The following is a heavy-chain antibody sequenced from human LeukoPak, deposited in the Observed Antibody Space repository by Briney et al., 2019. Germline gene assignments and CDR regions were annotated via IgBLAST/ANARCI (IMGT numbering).Heavy chain of an antibody. CDR2: IYPVNSHT. CDR1: GYTFTTYW. J-gene: IGHJ4*02. CDR3: ARQGANDFWTGYSDY. Sequence: PGESLKIPCKTSGYTFTTYWIGWVRQMPGKGLQWMGIIYPVNSHTTYSPSFQGQVTISADKSINTAFLQWDTLRASDTAIYYCARQGANDFWTGYSDYWGQGTPVTVSS. V-gene: IGHV5-51*01. D-gene: IGHD3/OR15-3a*01.